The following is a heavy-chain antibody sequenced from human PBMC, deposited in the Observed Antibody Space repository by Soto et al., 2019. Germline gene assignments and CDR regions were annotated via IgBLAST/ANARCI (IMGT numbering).Heavy chain of an antibody. CDR3: ARLYCSGGSCYAYYYYYYMDV. J-gene: IGHJ6*03. Sequence: SETLSLTCTVSGGSISSSSYYWGWIRQPPGKGLEWIGSIYYSGSTYYNTSLKSRVTISVDTSKNQFSLKLSSVTAADTAVYYCARLYCSGGSCYAYYYYYYMDVWGKGTTVTVSS. D-gene: IGHD2-15*01. V-gene: IGHV4-39*01. CDR2: IYYSGST. CDR1: GGSISSSSYY.